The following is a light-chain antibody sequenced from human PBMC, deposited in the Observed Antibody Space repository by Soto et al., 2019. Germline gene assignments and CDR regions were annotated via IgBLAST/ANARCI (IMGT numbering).Light chain of an antibody. CDR1: QSISSY. Sequence: DIQMTQSPSSLSASVGDRVTITCRASQSISSYLNWYRQTPGKAPKLLIYAASSLQSGVPSRFSGSGSETDFTLTISSLHPEDSATYYCQQSYSTPTTFGQGTKVDIK. CDR3: QQSYSTPTT. J-gene: IGKJ1*01. CDR2: AAS. V-gene: IGKV1-39*01.